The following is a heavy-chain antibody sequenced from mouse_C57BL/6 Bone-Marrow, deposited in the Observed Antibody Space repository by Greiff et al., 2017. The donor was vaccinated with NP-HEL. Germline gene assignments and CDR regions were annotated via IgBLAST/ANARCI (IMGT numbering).Heavy chain of an antibody. D-gene: IGHD1-1*01. CDR1: GYTFTSYW. Sequence: QVQLQQPGAELVKPGASVKMSCKASGYTFTSYWITWVKQRPGQGLEWIGDIYPGSGSTNYNEKFKSKATLTVDTSSSTAYMQLSSLTSEASAVDYCARSVGYYYGSSYDWGQGTTLTVSS. V-gene: IGHV1-55*01. CDR2: IYPGSGST. J-gene: IGHJ2*01. CDR3: ARSVGYYYGSSYD.